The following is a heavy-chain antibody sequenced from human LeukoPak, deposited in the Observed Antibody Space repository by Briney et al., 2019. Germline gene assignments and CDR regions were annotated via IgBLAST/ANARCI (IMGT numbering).Heavy chain of an antibody. CDR2: ISGSGDIT. V-gene: IGHV3-23*01. J-gene: IGHJ4*02. Sequence: GGSLRLSCAASGFTFSNFDMRWVRQAPGKGLEWVSSISGSGDITYYADSVKGRFTISRDNSKNTLFLQMNSLRAEDTALYYCARDAGNYDSGTSRFDYWGQGTLVTLSS. CDR3: ARDAGNYDSGTSRFDY. CDR1: GFTFSNFD. D-gene: IGHD3-10*01.